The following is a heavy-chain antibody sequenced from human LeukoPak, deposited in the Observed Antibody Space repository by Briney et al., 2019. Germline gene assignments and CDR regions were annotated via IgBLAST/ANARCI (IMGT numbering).Heavy chain of an antibody. CDR2: INYSGTT. Sequence: PSETLSLTCSVSGDSISSSAFYWGWIRQPPGKGQEWIGSINYSGTTYYNPSLKSRVTISVDTPKNQFSLKLSSVTAADTAVYYCAGCSDSQVMEQQLVRYYYYGMDVWGQGTTVTVSS. V-gene: IGHV4-39*01. J-gene: IGHJ6*02. CDR1: GDSISSSAFY. CDR3: AGCSDSQVMEQQLVRYYYYGMDV. D-gene: IGHD6-13*01.